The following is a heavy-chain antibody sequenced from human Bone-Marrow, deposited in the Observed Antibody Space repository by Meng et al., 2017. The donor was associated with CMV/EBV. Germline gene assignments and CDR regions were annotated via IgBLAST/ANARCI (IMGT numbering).Heavy chain of an antibody. Sequence: GESLKISCNGSGYSFTSYWIGWVRQMPGKGLEWMGIIYPGDSDTRYSASFQGQVTISADKSISTAYLQWSSLKASDTAMYYCARQLGGSGSYFIPYYYYYYGMDVWGQGTTVTVSS. V-gene: IGHV5-51*01. CDR2: IYPGDSDT. CDR3: ARQLGGSGSYFIPYYYYYYGMDV. CDR1: GYSFTSYW. J-gene: IGHJ6*02. D-gene: IGHD3-10*01.